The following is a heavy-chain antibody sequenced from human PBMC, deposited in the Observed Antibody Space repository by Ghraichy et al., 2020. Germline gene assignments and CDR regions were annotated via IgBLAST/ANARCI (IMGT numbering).Heavy chain of an antibody. CDR2: IYSGGST. V-gene: IGHV3-53*01. D-gene: IGHD4-17*01. CDR1: GFTVSSNY. CDR3: ARASSVTTLFVY. Sequence: GGSLRLSCAASGFTVSSNYMSWVRQAPGKGLEWVSVIYSGGSTYYEDYVKGRLTISRDNSKNTMYLQMNSLRAEDKAVYYCARASSVTTLFVYWGQGTLVTVSS. J-gene: IGHJ4*02.